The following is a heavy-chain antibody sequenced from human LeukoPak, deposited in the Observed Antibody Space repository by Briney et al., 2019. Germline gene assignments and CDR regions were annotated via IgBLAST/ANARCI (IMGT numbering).Heavy chain of an antibody. Sequence: SETLSLTCAVSGGSVSSYYWSWIRQPPGKGLEWLGYIYYSGSTNYNPSLKSRVTISVDTSKSQFSLKLSSVTAADTAVYYCARRPSGSGSYGFDPWGQGTLVTVSS. D-gene: IGHD3-10*01. CDR2: IYYSGST. V-gene: IGHV4-59*02. CDR1: GGSVSSYY. CDR3: ARRPSGSGSYGFDP. J-gene: IGHJ5*02.